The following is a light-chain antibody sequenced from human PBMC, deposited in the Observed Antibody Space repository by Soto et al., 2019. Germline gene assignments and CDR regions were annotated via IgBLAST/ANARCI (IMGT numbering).Light chain of an antibody. V-gene: IGKV3-20*01. CDR2: GAS. CDR3: QQYGSSGT. CDR1: QSVSSTY. Sequence: EIVMTQSPATLSVSPGERATLSCRASQSVSSTYLAWYQQKAGQAPRLLIYGASSRATGIPDRFSGSGSGTDFTLTISRLEPEDFAVYYCQQYGSSGTFGQGTKVDIK. J-gene: IGKJ1*01.